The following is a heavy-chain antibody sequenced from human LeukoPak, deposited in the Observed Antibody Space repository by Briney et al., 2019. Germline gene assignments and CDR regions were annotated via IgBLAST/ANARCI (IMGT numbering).Heavy chain of an antibody. V-gene: IGHV3-23*01. D-gene: IGHD3-10*02. J-gene: IGHJ6*04. CDR3: AELGITMIGGV. Sequence: PGGSLRLSCAASGFTLSTYAMSWVRQTPGKGLERVAATSSRDAGTYNTDSVRGRFTISRDNSKNTLYLQMNSLRAEDTAVYYCAELGITMIGGVWGKGTTVTISS. CDR2: TSSRDAGT. CDR1: GFTLSTYA.